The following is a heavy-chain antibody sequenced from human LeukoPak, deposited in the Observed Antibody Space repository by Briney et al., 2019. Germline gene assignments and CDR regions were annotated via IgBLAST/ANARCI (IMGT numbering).Heavy chain of an antibody. J-gene: IGHJ4*02. CDR3: AKDALYASGTYYNS. Sequence: PGGSLRLSCEASGFTLSSYGMAWVRQAPGKGLEWVSAISGSATGGTTYYADSVKGRFTISRDTSKNTLYLQMTSLRAEDTAIYYCAKDALYASGTYYNSWRQGTLVTVSS. V-gene: IGHV3-23*01. D-gene: IGHD3-10*01. CDR2: ISGSATGGTT. CDR1: GFTLSSYG.